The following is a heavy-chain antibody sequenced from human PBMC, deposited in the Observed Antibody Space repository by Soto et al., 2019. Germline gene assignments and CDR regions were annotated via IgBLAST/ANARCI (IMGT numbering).Heavy chain of an antibody. V-gene: IGHV1-3*01. CDR3: ASALLGYCSGGSCYGMDV. J-gene: IGHJ6*02. Sequence: ASVKVSCKASGYTFTSYAMHWVRQAPGQRLEWMGWINAGNGNTKYSQKFQGRVTITRDTSASTAYMELSSLRSEDTAVYYCASALLGYCSGGSCYGMDVWGQGTTVTVS. CDR1: GYTFTSYA. D-gene: IGHD2-15*01. CDR2: INAGNGNT.